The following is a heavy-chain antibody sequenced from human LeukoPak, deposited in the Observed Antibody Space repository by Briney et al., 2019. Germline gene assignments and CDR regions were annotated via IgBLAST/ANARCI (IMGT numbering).Heavy chain of an antibody. CDR3: ARDNWNYGSSMDV. CDR1: GGSISSYY. CDR2: IYYSGST. D-gene: IGHD1-7*01. Sequence: SETLSLTCTVSGGSISSYYWSWIRQPPGKGLEWIGNIYYSGSTNYNPSLKSRVTISVDTSKNQLSLKLSSVTAADTAVYYCARDNWNYGSSMDVWGQGTTVTVSS. V-gene: IGHV4-59*01. J-gene: IGHJ6*02.